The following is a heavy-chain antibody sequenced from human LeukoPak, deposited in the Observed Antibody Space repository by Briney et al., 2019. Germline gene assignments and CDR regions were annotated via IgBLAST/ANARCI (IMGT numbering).Heavy chain of an antibody. CDR2: IYSGGST. D-gene: IGHD3-22*01. CDR3: ARVTYYYDSSGYSEGDAFDI. V-gene: IGHV3-53*04. Sequence: GESLRLSCAASGFTVSSNYMSWVRQAPGKGLEWVSVIYSGGSTYYADSVKGRFTISRHNSKNTLYLQMNSLRAEDTAVYYCARVTYYYDSSGYSEGDAFDIWGQGTMVTVSS. CDR1: GFTVSSNY. J-gene: IGHJ3*02.